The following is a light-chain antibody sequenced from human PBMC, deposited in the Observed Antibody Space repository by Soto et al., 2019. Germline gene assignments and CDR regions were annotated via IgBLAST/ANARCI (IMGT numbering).Light chain of an antibody. CDR2: AAS. Sequence: DIQMTQSPSSLSASIGDKVTITCRASQSNSSYLNWYQQKPGKAPKLLIYAASSLQSGVPSRFSGSESGTDFTLTISSLQPEDFATYYCQQSYSTPKCTFGQGTKLEIK. CDR1: QSNSSY. V-gene: IGKV1-39*01. CDR3: QQSYSTPKCT. J-gene: IGKJ2*02.